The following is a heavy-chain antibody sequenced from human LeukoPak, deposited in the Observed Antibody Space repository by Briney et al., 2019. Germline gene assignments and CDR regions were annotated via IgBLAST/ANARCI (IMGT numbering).Heavy chain of an antibody. CDR1: GFTFNNYH. J-gene: IGHJ1*01. D-gene: IGHD2-15*01. Sequence: GGSLRLSCAASGFTFNNYHMHWARQATGKGLEGVAAIGTEGDTYYPDSVKGRFTISRENGKNSLFLQMDSLRAGDSAVYYCARSFHCSGGRCYLDFLLWGQGTLVTVSS. CDR3: ARSFHCSGGRCYLDFLL. CDR2: IGTEGDT. V-gene: IGHV3-13*01.